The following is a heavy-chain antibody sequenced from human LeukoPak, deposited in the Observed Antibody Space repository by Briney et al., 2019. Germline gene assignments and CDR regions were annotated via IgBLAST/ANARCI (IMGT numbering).Heavy chain of an antibody. V-gene: IGHV4-39*01. J-gene: IGHJ4*02. Sequence: PSETLSLTCTVSGGSISSSSYYWGWIRQPPGKGLEWIGCIYYSGITYYNPSLKSRVTISVDTSKNQFSLKLSSVTAADTAVYYCARRNIRDGYTPGLFDYWGQGTLVTVSS. CDR3: ARRNIRDGYTPGLFDY. D-gene: IGHD5-24*01. CDR2: IYYSGIT. CDR1: GGSISSSSYY.